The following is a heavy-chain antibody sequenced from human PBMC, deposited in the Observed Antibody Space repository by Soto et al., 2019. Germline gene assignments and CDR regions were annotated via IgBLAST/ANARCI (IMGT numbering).Heavy chain of an antibody. D-gene: IGHD6-19*01. V-gene: IGHV3-23*01. J-gene: IGHJ1*01. CDR2: ISGSGGST. Sequence: GGSLRLSCTASGFSLSSYAMSWVRQAPGKGLEWVSVISGSGGSTYYADSVKGRFTISRDNSKNTLSLQMNSLRAEDTAVYYYAKPRESGWFSAEYFQHWGQGTLVTVSS. CDR1: GFSLSSYA. CDR3: AKPRESGWFSAEYFQH.